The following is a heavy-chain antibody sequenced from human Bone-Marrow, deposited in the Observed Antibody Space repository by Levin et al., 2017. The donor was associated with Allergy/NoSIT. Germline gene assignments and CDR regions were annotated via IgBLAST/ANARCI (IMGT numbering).Heavy chain of an antibody. D-gene: IGHD4-23*01. CDR1: GFTFSSYS. Sequence: GGSLRLSCAASGFTFSSYSMNWVRQAPGKGLEWVSSISSSSSYIYYADSVKGRFTISRDNAKNSLYLQMNSLRAEDTAVYYCASGAVANFDYWGQGTLVTVSS. CDR3: ASGAVANFDY. J-gene: IGHJ4*02. CDR2: ISSSSSYI. V-gene: IGHV3-21*01.